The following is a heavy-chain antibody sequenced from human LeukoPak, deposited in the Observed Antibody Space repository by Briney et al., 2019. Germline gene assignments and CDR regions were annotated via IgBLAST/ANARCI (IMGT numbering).Heavy chain of an antibody. CDR1: GFTFSSYW. V-gene: IGHV3-74*01. CDR2: INSDGSST. CDR3: ARDLIADRPDGGM. Sequence: GGSLRLSCVASGFTFSSYWMHWVRQAPGKGLVWVSRINSDGSSTNYADFVKDRFTTFRDNAKNTLSLQMNSLRAEDTAVYYCARDLIADRPDGGMWGQGTLVTVSS. D-gene: IGHD6-6*01. J-gene: IGHJ4*02.